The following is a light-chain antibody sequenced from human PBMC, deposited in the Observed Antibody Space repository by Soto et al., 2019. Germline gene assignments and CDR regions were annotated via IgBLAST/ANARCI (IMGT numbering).Light chain of an antibody. CDR2: GAS. Sequence: EIVMTQSPATLSVSPGERATLSCRASQSISTELAWYQQKPGQAPRPLIYGASSRAIGIPDRFSGSGSGTDFTLTISRLEPEDFAVYYCQQYGSSPWTFGQGTKVEIK. CDR1: QSISTE. V-gene: IGKV3-20*01. J-gene: IGKJ1*01. CDR3: QQYGSSPWT.